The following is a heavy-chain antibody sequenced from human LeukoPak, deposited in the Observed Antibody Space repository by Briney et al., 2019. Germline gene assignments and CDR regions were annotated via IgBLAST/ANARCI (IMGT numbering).Heavy chain of an antibody. J-gene: IGHJ4*02. CDR2: INHSGST. V-gene: IGHV4-34*01. CDR3: ARHGNLSKTYYFDY. D-gene: IGHD4-23*01. Sequence: SETLSLTCAVYGGSFSVYYWSWIRQPPGKGLEWIGEINHSGSTNYNPSLKCRVTISVDTSKNQFSLKLSSVTAADTAVYYCARHGNLSKTYYFDYWGQGTLVTVSS. CDR1: GGSFSVYY.